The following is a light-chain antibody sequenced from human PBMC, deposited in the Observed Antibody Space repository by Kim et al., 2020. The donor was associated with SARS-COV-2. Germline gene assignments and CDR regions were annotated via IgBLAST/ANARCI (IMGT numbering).Light chain of an antibody. CDR2: RNN. CDR3: SAWDSSLSAWV. CDR1: NKHVRNQV. J-gene: IGLJ3*02. Sequence: QNATIPCTGNNKHVRNQVAAWLQQHQGHPPKLLSYRNNSRPSGISEGLSASMSGNTASLTITGLQPEDEADYYCSAWDSSLSAWVFGGGTQLTVL. V-gene: IGLV10-54*01.